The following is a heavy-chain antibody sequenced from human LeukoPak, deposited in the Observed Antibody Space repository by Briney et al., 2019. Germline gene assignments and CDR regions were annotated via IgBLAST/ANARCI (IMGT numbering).Heavy chain of an antibody. V-gene: IGHV1-18*01. J-gene: IGHJ4*02. CDR3: AKESSAVFGVFFGYFDY. CDR1: GYTFTSYG. Sequence: GASVKVSCKASGYTFTSYGISWVRQAPGQGLEWMGWISAYNGNTNYAQKLQGRVTMTTDTSTSTAYMELRSLRSDDTAIYYCAKESSAVFGVFFGYFDYWGQGTLVTVSS. D-gene: IGHD3-3*01. CDR2: ISAYNGNT.